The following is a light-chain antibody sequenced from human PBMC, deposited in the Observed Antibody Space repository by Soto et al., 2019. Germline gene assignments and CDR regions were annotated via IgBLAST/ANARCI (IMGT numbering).Light chain of an antibody. CDR3: QQYDDSMT. CDR2: GAS. Sequence: EIVLTQSPGTLSLSPGERATLSCRASQSISSNYLAWYQQKPGHAPRLLIYGASTRATGIPDRFSGSGSGTDFTLTISRLEPEDFAVYHCQQYDDSMTFGQGTKVDIK. V-gene: IGKV3-20*01. CDR1: QSISSNY. J-gene: IGKJ1*01.